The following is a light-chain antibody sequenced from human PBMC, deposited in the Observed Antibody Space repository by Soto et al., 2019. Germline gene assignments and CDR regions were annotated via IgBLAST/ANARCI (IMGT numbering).Light chain of an antibody. CDR2: RAS. V-gene: IGKV3-15*01. CDR3: QQYSQWPPWT. J-gene: IGKJ1*01. Sequence: EIVLTQSPATLSLSPGERATLSCRASQSLSGNLAWYQQKPGQAPRLLIFRASTRATGVPARFSGRGSGTEFTLTISGLQSEDFAVYYCQQYSQWPPWTFGPGTKVDIK. CDR1: QSLSGN.